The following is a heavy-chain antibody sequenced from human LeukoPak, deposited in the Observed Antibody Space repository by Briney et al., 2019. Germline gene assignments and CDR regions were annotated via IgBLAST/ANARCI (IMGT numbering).Heavy chain of an antibody. CDR1: GYTFTSYD. D-gene: IGHD3-10*01. CDR2: MNPNSGNT. CDR3: ARVATMVRGVIITFGY. Sequence: GASVKVSCKASGYTFTSYDINWVRQATGQGLEWMGWMNPNSGNTGYAQKFQGRVTMTRNTSISTAYMELSSLRSEDTAVYYCARVATMVRGVIITFGYWGQGTLVTASS. V-gene: IGHV1-8*01. J-gene: IGHJ4*02.